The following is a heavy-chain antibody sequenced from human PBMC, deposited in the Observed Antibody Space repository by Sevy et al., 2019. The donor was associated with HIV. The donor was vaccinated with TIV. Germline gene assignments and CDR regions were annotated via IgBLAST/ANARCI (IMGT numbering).Heavy chain of an antibody. J-gene: IGHJ3*02. D-gene: IGHD2-15*01. V-gene: IGHV3-23*01. CDR1: GFTVSNYA. Sequence: GSLRLSCAASGFTVSNYAMNWVRQAPGKGLEWVSAISGRGDDTYYADSVKGRFTISRDKSKNTLYLQLNSLRAEDTAVYYCAKDIVVVVGEAFDIWGQGTMVTVSS. CDR2: ISGRGDDT. CDR3: AKDIVVVVGEAFDI.